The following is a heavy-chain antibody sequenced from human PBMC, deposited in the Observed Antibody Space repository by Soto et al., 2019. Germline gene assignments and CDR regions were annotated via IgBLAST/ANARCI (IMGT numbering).Heavy chain of an antibody. CDR3: AKDQLDYDDSSGPYYYYGMDV. Sequence: QVQLVESGGGVVQPGRSLRLSCAASGFTFSSYGMHWVRQAPGKGLEWVAVISYDGSNKYYADSVKGRFTISRDNSKNTLYLQMNSLRAEDTAVYYCAKDQLDYDDSSGPYYYYGMDVCGQGTTVTVSS. CDR2: ISYDGSNK. V-gene: IGHV3-30*18. D-gene: IGHD3-22*01. CDR1: GFTFSSYG. J-gene: IGHJ6*02.